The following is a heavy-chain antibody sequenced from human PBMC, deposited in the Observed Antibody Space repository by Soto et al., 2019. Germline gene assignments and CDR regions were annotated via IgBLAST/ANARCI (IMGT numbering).Heavy chain of an antibody. V-gene: IGHV3-30-3*01. D-gene: IGHD6-6*01. CDR2: ISYDGSNK. CDR1: GFTFSSYA. Sequence: PGGSLRLSCAASGFTFSSYAMHWVRQAPGKGLEWVAVISYDGSNKYYADSVKGRFTISRDNSKNTLYLQMNSLRAEDTAVYYCASWEYTKSYNWFDPWGQGTLVTVYS. J-gene: IGHJ5*02. CDR3: ASWEYTKSYNWFDP.